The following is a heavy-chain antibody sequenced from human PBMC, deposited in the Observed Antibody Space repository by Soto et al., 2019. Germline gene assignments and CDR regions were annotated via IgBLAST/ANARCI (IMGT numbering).Heavy chain of an antibody. V-gene: IGHV4-30-4*01. Sequence: SETPSLNCTVSGGSFSSGDYYWTWIRQAPGKGLEWMGYIYYNGNTNYKPSLKSRITISIDTSKNQFSLNLRSVSAADTAVYYCARERRGYVNYFDYWGQGTLVTVSS. D-gene: IGHD5-12*01. CDR2: IYYNGNT. J-gene: IGHJ4*02. CDR3: ARERRGYVNYFDY. CDR1: GGSFSSGDYY.